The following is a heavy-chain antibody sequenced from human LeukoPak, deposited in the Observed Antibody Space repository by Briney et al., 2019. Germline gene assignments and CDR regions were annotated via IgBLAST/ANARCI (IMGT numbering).Heavy chain of an antibody. J-gene: IGHJ4*02. Sequence: GGSLRLSCAASGFTFSSYAMHWVRQAPGKGLEWVAVISYDGSNKYYADSVKGRFTISRDNSKNTLYMQMNSQRAEDTAVYYCGRDWGGGTYYYDSSGLLDYWGQGTLVTVSS. CDR1: GFTFSSYA. D-gene: IGHD3-22*01. CDR3: GRDWGGGTYYYDSSGLLDY. V-gene: IGHV3-30-3*01. CDR2: ISYDGSNK.